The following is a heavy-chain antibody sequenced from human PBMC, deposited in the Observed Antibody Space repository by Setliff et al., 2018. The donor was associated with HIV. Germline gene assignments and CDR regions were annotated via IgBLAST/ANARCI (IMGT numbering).Heavy chain of an antibody. V-gene: IGHV4-39*01. Sequence: PPETLSPTCTVSGGSISTNSYYWGWIRQSPGKGLEWVGNVHNSGGTNYNPSLKSRVSISVDTSKNRFSLNVNSVTAPDTAVYYCVRHTRDTSLAHYYYYIDVWGKGTTVTSP. CDR2: VHNSGGT. D-gene: IGHD5-18*01. CDR1: GGSISTNSYY. CDR3: VRHTRDTSLAHYYYYIDV. J-gene: IGHJ6*03.